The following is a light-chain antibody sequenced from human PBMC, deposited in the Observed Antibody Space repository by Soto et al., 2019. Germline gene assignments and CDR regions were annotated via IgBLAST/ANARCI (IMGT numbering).Light chain of an antibody. V-gene: IGKV1-39*01. CDR2: DAS. Sequence: DIQMTQSPSSLSASVGDRFTITGRASQSISSYLNWYQKKQGKAPKLLIHDASSLESGVPSRLSGSGYGTDFTLTISSLQTEDSAVYYCQQRHMWTITFGHGTRLEI. J-gene: IGKJ5*01. CDR3: QQRHMWTIT. CDR1: QSISSY.